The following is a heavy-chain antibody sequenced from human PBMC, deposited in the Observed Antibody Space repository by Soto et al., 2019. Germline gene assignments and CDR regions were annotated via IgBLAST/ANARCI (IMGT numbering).Heavy chain of an antibody. D-gene: IGHD5-12*01. Sequence: ASVKVSCKASGYTFFTYDISWVRQAPGQGLEWMGWISTYSGDTKYAQRFQGRVTMTTDTSTTTAYLELRSLRSDDTAVYYCARHHGPTTSENWFDPWGQGTLVTVSS. CDR3: ARHHGPTTSENWFDP. J-gene: IGHJ5*02. CDR2: ISTYSGDT. V-gene: IGHV1-18*01. CDR1: GYTFFTYD.